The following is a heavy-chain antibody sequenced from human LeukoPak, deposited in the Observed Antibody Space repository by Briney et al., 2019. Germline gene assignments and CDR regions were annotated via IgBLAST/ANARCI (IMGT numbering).Heavy chain of an antibody. Sequence: GGSLRLSCAASGFTFSRYGMHWVRQAPGKGLEWVAVISYDGSNKYYADSVKGRFTISRDNSKNTLYLQMNSLRAEDTAVYYCAKVIAAAGTYWGQGTLVTVSS. D-gene: IGHD6-13*01. J-gene: IGHJ4*02. CDR1: GFTFSRYG. V-gene: IGHV3-30*18. CDR2: ISYDGSNK. CDR3: AKVIAAAGTY.